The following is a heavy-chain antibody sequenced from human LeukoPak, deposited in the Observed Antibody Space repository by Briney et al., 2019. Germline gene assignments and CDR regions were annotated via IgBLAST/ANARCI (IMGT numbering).Heavy chain of an antibody. CDR1: GYSFTTYW. CDR2: IYPGDSDT. D-gene: IGHD1-26*01. CDR3: AMSGSYYGNYFDY. V-gene: IGHV5-51*01. J-gene: IGHJ4*02. Sequence: GESLKISCKGSGYSFTTYWIGWVRQMPGKGLEWMGIIYPGDSDTRYSPSFQGQVTISADKSISTAYLQWSSLKASDTAMYYCAMSGSYYGNYFDYWGQGTLVTVSS.